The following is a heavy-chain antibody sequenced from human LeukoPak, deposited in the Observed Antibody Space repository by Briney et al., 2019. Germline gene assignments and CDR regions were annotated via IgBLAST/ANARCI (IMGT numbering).Heavy chain of an antibody. CDR3: AGYFGYYYYGMDV. CDR1: GESSSGYY. V-gene: IGHV4-34*01. Sequence: PSGTLSLNCAVYGESSSGYYWSWIRQPPGQGLQRLGEINHTGSTNFNPSLKSRVTVTVDASKKQFSLKLRSVTAADTAVYYCAGYFGYYYYGMDVWGQGTTVTVSS. J-gene: IGHJ6*02. D-gene: IGHD3-9*01. CDR2: INHTGST.